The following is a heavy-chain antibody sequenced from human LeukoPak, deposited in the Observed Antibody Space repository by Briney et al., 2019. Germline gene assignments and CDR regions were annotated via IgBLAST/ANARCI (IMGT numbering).Heavy chain of an antibody. CDR3: ARGNSATTTFDF. CDR2: IMPGGHI. CDR1: GFTFSNYP. J-gene: IGHJ4*02. Sequence: GGSLRLSCKASGFTFSNYPMSWVRQPPGKGLEWVSFIMPGGHIDYTDSVKGRFTISRDSFKNTLSLQMNSLRVDDSAVYYCARGNSATTTFDFWGQGTLVTVSS. D-gene: IGHD4-17*01. V-gene: IGHV3-66*01.